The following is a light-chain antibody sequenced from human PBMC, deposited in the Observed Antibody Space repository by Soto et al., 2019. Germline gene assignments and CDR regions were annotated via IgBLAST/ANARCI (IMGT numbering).Light chain of an antibody. CDR3: TSYSRYSVLV. Sequence: QSALTQPASVSGSPGQSITISCTGTSSDIGGYKYASWYQQYPGKAPKLIIFEVSNRPSGVSNRFSGSNSGNTASLTISGLQAEDEADYYCTSYSRYSVLVFGGGTKVTVL. V-gene: IGLV2-14*01. CDR1: SSDIGGYKY. CDR2: EVS. J-gene: IGLJ3*02.